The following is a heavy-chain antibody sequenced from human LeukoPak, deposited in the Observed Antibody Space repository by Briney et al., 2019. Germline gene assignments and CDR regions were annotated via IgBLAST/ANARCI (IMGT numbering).Heavy chain of an antibody. Sequence: ASVKVSCKASGHTFTSYGISWVRQAPGQGLEWMGWISAYNGNTNYAQKFQGRVTMTRDTSISTAYMELSRLRSDDTAVYYCARARGQWLVPFDYWGQGTLVTVSS. D-gene: IGHD6-19*01. CDR3: ARARGQWLVPFDY. CDR2: ISAYNGNT. CDR1: GHTFTSYG. V-gene: IGHV1-18*01. J-gene: IGHJ4*02.